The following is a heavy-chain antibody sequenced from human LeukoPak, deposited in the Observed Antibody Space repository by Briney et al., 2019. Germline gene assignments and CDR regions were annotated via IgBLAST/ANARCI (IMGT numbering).Heavy chain of an antibody. V-gene: IGHV4-4*07. CDR2: IYSSGTT. J-gene: IGHJ4*02. CDR3: ARESAYDSSLDY. D-gene: IGHD5-12*01. CDR1: GGSISSYY. Sequence: SEALSLTCTVSGGSISSYYWNWIRQPAGKGLEWIGHIYSSGTTNYSPSLKSRVTISVDKSKNHFSLKLSSVTAADTAVYYCARESAYDSSLDYWGQGTLVTVSS.